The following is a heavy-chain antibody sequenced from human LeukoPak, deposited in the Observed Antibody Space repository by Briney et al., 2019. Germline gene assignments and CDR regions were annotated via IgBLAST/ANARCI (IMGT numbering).Heavy chain of an antibody. J-gene: IGHJ6*03. Sequence: SETLSLTCAVYGGSSSGYYWSWIRQPPGKGLEWIGEINHSGSTNYNPSLKSRVTISVDTSKNQFSLKLSSVTAADTAVYYCARGGIAVAGNHYYYMDVWGKGTTVTVSS. CDR1: GGSSSGYY. V-gene: IGHV4-34*01. CDR2: INHSGST. D-gene: IGHD6-19*01. CDR3: ARGGIAVAGNHYYYMDV.